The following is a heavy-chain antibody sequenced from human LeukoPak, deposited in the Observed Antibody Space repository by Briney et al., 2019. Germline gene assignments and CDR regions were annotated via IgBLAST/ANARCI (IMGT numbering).Heavy chain of an antibody. J-gene: IGHJ6*02. Sequence: PGGSLRLSCAVSGFTFSSYGMQWVRQAPGKGPEWVAFIRYDGSNKYYADSVKGRFTISRDNSKNTLYLQMNSLRAEDTAVYYCAKDSRSKYYYYGMDVWGQGTTVTVSS. D-gene: IGHD2/OR15-2a*01. V-gene: IGHV3-30*02. CDR2: IRYDGSNK. CDR1: GFTFSSYG. CDR3: AKDSRSKYYYYGMDV.